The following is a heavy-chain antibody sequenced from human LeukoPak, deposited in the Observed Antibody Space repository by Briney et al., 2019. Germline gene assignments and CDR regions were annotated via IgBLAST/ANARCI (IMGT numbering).Heavy chain of an antibody. CDR3: ASSPIFWGGPSHRGYYYGMDV. J-gene: IGHJ6*02. V-gene: IGHV4-61*02. D-gene: IGHD3-16*01. CDR2: IYTSGST. CDR1: GGSISSGSYY. Sequence: PSQTLSLTCTVSGGSISSGSYYWRWIRQPAGKGLEWIGRIYTSGSTNYNPSLKSRFTISVDTSKNQFSLKLSSVTAADTAVYYCASSPIFWGGPSHRGYYYGMDVWGQGTTVTVSS.